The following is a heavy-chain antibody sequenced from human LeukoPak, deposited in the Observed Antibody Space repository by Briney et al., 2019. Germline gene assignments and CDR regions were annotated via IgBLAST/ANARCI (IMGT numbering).Heavy chain of an antibody. J-gene: IGHJ4*02. V-gene: IGHV3-11*04. D-gene: IGHD5-18*01. Sequence: WFSYISRSGSTIYYADSVKGRFTISRDNAKNSLYLQMNSLRAEDTAVYYCASGYSYGYLDYWGQGTLVTVSS. CDR2: ISRSGSTI. CDR3: ASGYSYGYLDY.